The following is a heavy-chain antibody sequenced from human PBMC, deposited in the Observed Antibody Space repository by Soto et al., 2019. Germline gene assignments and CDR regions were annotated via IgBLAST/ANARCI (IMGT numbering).Heavy chain of an antibody. CDR3: AHLGNSNSEIDY. J-gene: IGHJ4*02. D-gene: IGHD1-7*01. CDR1: GFSLSAGGVG. CDR2: IYWDGDK. V-gene: IGHV2-5*02. Sequence: SGPTLVNPTQTLTLTCTFSGFSLSAGGVGVGWIRQPPGKALEWLALIYWDGDKHYSPSLKTRLTITKDTSTNQVVLTMTNMDPVDTATYFCAHLGNSNSEIDYWGQGTLVTVSS.